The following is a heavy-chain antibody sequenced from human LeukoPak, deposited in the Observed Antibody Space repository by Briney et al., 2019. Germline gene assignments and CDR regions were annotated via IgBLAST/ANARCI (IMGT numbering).Heavy chain of an antibody. V-gene: IGHV1-2*02. CDR2: INPNSGGT. CDR1: GYTFTGYY. Sequence: GASVKVSCKASGYTFTGYYMHWVRQAPGQGLEWVGWINPNSGGTNYAQKFQGRVTMTRDTSISTAYMELSRLRSDDTAVYYCARAAPPPSCWFDPWGQGTLVTVSS. J-gene: IGHJ5*02. CDR3: ARAAPPPSCWFDP. D-gene: IGHD1-1*01.